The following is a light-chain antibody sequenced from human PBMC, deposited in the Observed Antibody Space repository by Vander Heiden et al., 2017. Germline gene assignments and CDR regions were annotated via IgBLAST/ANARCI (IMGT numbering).Light chain of an antibody. CDR3: SSYTANSGVV. Sequence: QSAPTQPASLSGSPGQSITLPCPGTSSYVGGLKYVSWYQQHPGKAPNLMIYEVSNRPSGVSHRFSGSKSGKTASLTISGLQAEDEANYYCSSYTANSGVVFGGGTKLTGL. CDR1: SSYVGGLKY. V-gene: IGLV2-14*01. CDR2: EVS. J-gene: IGLJ2*01.